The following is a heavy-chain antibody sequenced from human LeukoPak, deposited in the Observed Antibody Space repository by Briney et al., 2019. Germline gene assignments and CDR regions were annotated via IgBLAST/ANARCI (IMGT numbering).Heavy chain of an antibody. CDR1: GYTFTSYD. CDR2: MNPNSGNT. CDR3: ARDVGYCSSTSCSGQFD. Sequence: ASVKVSCKASGYTFTSYDINWVRQATGQGLEWMGWMNPNSGNTGYAQKFQGRVTMTRNTSISTAYMELSSLRSEDTAVYCCARDVGYCSSTSCSGQFDWGQGTLVTVSS. V-gene: IGHV1-8*01. J-gene: IGHJ4*02. D-gene: IGHD2-2*01.